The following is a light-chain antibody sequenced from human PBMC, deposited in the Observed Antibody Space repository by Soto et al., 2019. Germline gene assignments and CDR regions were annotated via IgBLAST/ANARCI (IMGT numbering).Light chain of an antibody. V-gene: IGKV1-27*01. Sequence: DIQMTQSPSSLTESEGDRDTITCRASQGISNYLAWYQQKPGKVPKLLIYAASTLQSGVPSRFSGSGSGTDFTLTISSLQPEDVATYYCQKYNSAPALTFGGGTKVDIK. CDR1: QGISNY. J-gene: IGKJ4*01. CDR3: QKYNSAPALT. CDR2: AAS.